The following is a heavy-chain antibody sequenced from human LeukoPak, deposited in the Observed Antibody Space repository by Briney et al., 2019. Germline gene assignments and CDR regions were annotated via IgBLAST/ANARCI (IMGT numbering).Heavy chain of an antibody. D-gene: IGHD3-10*01. V-gene: IGHV3-33*01. J-gene: IGHJ3*01. Sequence: GRSLRLSCAASGFTFSSYGMHWVRQAPGKGLEWVAVIWYDGSNKFYRDSVKGRFTISRDNSKNSVYLQMNSLKTEDTAVYYCTRGHYFASGTSFPNAFDVWGQGTMVTVSS. CDR3: TRGHYFASGTSFPNAFDV. CDR1: GFTFSSYG. CDR2: IWYDGSNK.